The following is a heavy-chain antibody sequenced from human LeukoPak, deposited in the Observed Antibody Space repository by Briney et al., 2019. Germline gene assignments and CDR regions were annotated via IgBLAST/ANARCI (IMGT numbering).Heavy chain of an antibody. CDR3: AGKEAPYSSSERPFDY. J-gene: IGHJ4*02. CDR2: VYYIGST. V-gene: IGHV4-39*01. D-gene: IGHD6-13*01. CDR1: GGSISNNNYY. Sequence: PSETLSLTCTVSGGSISNNNYYWGWIRQPPGKGLEWIGSVYYIGSTNYNPSLKSRVTISVDTSKNQFSLRLSSVTAADTAVYYCAGKEAPYSSSERPFDYWGQGTLVTVSS.